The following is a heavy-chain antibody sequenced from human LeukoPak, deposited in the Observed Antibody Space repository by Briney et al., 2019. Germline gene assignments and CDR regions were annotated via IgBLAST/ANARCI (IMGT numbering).Heavy chain of an antibody. Sequence: TGGSLRLSCTASGFSFSSYWLTWVRQAPGKGLESVANIKQDGSEQYFVDSVKGRFTISRDNDKNSVYLQMNSLRAEDTAVYFCTRVRRDDYTTSGYTTSYYYFDYWGQGALVTVSS. J-gene: IGHJ4*02. V-gene: IGHV3-7*01. CDR2: IKQDGSEQ. CDR3: TRVRRDDYTTSGYTTSYYYFDY. CDR1: GFSFSSYW. D-gene: IGHD5-24*01.